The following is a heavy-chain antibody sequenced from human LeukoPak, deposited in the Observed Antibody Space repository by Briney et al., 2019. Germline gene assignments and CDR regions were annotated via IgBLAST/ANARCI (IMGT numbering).Heavy chain of an antibody. V-gene: IGHV4-39*01. Sequence: SGTLSLTCTVSGGTLSSSAYYWGWIRHPPGKGLVWLRSIYYSGSTYYHPSLNSRVTLSVNPSKSQFSLMLSHLSAAGPAVYYCARHVNIAARRGFDYWGQGTLGTVSS. CDR1: GGTLSSSAYY. J-gene: IGHJ4*02. D-gene: IGHD6-6*01. CDR3: ARHVNIAARRGFDY. CDR2: IYYSGST.